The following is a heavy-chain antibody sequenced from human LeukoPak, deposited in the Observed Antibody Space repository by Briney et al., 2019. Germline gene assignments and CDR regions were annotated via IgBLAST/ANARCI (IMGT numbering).Heavy chain of an antibody. D-gene: IGHD2-15*01. Sequence: SQTLSLTCTVSGGSISSGSYYWSWIRQPAGKGLEWIGRIYTSGSTNYNPSLKSRVTISVDTSKNQFSLKLSSVTAADTAVYYCARDFCSGGSCYSGSDAFDIWGQGTMVTVSS. CDR2: IYTSGST. CDR1: GGSISSGSYY. CDR3: ARDFCSGGSCYSGSDAFDI. V-gene: IGHV4-61*02. J-gene: IGHJ3*02.